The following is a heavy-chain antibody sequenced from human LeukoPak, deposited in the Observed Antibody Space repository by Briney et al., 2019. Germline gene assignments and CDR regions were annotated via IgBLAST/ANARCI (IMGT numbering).Heavy chain of an antibody. V-gene: IGHV3-23*01. D-gene: IGHD3-22*01. CDR1: GFTFSSCA. J-gene: IGHJ3*02. Sequence: PGGSLRLSCAASGFTFSSCAMSWVRQAPGKGLEWVSAISGSGGSTYYADSVRGRFTISRDNSKNTVYLQMSSLRADDTAVYYCAKLYDSSGYSLFDNWGQGTMVTVSS. CDR2: ISGSGGST. CDR3: AKLYDSSGYSLFDN.